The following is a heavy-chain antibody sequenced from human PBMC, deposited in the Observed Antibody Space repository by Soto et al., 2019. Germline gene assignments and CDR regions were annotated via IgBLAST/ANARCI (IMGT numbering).Heavy chain of an antibody. CDR2: ITRDGATT. CDR1: GFTFDDYA. CDR3: AKDGGCSDSWFGYSDY. J-gene: IGHJ4*02. V-gene: IGHV3-43D*04. D-gene: IGHD6-13*01. Sequence: EVQLVESGGVVVQFGGSLRLSCAASGFTFDDYAMHWVRQAPGKGLEWVSLITRDGATTYYEDSVKGRFTIYRDNSKNYMYLKMNSLRPDDTAFYYCAKDGGCSDSWFGYSDYWGQGTLVTVSS.